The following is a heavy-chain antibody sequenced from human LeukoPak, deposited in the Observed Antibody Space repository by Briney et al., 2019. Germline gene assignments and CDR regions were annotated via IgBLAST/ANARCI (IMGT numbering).Heavy chain of an antibody. CDR1: GFTFSSYS. CDR3: ARGPAVAGTALDY. Sequence: GGSLRLSCAASGFTFSSYSMNWVRQAPGTGLEWVSSISSSSSYIYYADSVKGRFTISRDNAKNSLYLQMNSLRAEDTAVYYCARGPAVAGTALDYWGQGTLVTVSS. V-gene: IGHV3-21*01. CDR2: ISSSSSYI. J-gene: IGHJ4*02. D-gene: IGHD6-19*01.